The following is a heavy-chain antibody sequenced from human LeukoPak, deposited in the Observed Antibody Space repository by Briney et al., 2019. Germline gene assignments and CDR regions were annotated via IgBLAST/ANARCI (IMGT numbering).Heavy chain of an antibody. Sequence: SETLSLTCAVYGGSFSGYHWSWIRQPPGKGLEWIGEINHSGSTNYNPSLKSRVTISVDTSKNQFSLKLSSVTAADTAVYYCASYYDFWSGYPDWGQGTLVTVSS. CDR3: ASYYDFWSGYPD. D-gene: IGHD3-3*01. CDR2: INHSGST. J-gene: IGHJ4*02. CDR1: GGSFSGYH. V-gene: IGHV4-34*01.